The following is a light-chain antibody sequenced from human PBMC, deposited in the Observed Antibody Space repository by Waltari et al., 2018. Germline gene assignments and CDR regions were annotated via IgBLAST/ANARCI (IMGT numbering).Light chain of an antibody. CDR3: SSYAGNNNVV. Sequence: QSALTQPPSASGSPGQSVTISCTGTSSDVGGYNYVSWYQQHPGKAPNLLIYEVNKRPSGVPDRCPGSKSGNAASLTVSGLQADDDADYFCSSYAGNNNVVFGGGTKLTVL. V-gene: IGLV2-8*01. CDR2: EVN. J-gene: IGLJ2*01. CDR1: SSDVGGYNY.